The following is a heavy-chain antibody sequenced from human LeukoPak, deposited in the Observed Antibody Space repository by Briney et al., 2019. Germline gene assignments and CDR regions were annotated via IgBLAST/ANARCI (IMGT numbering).Heavy chain of an antibody. CDR3: AKDRGDIGYCSSTSCYWGGFDI. D-gene: IGHD2-2*03. CDR2: ISYDGSNK. V-gene: IGHV3-30*18. Sequence: GGSLRLSCAASGSTFSSYGMHWVRQAPGKGLEWVAVISYDGSNKYYADSVKGRFTISRDNSKNTLYLQMNSLRAEDTAVYYCAKDRGDIGYCSSTSCYWGGFDIWGQGTMVTVSS. J-gene: IGHJ3*02. CDR1: GSTFSSYG.